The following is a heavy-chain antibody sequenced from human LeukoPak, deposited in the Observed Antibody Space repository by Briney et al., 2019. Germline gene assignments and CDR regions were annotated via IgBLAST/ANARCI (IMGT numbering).Heavy chain of an antibody. Sequence: PGRSLRLSCTASGFMFSRLGMQWVRQAPGDGLEWVAMIWHDGSVEEYADSVKGRFTISRDNSQNTLYLQMNSLRDDDTAVYYCAKEGDQFRGYLDAWGKGTTVTVSS. CDR2: IWHDGSVE. J-gene: IGHJ6*03. D-gene: IGHD3-16*01. CDR3: AKEGDQFRGYLDA. CDR1: GFMFSRLG. V-gene: IGHV3-33*06.